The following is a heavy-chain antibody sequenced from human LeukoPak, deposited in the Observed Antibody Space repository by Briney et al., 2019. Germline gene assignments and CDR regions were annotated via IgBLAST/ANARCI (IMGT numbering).Heavy chain of an antibody. J-gene: IGHJ3*02. V-gene: IGHV4-4*07. CDR3: ARFFAPTIHWGGLGGGGHDAFDI. CDR1: GGSISSYY. CDR2: IYTSGST. D-gene: IGHD5-24*01. Sequence: SETLSLTCTVSGGSISSYYWSWIRQPAGKGLEWIGRIYTSGSTNYNPSLKSRVTMSVDTSKNQFSLKLSSVTAADTAVYYCARFFAPTIHWGGLGGGGHDAFDIWGQGTMVTVSS.